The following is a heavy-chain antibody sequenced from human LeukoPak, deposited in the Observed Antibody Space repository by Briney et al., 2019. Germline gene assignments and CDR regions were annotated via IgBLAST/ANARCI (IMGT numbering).Heavy chain of an antibody. J-gene: IGHJ6*02. CDR3: ARHRSSTEYYYYGMDV. CDR2: IYYSGST. Sequence: PSETLSLTCAVYGGSFSGYYWSWIRQPPGKGLEWIGYIYYSGSTNYNPSLKSRVTISVDTSKNQFSLKLSSVTAADTAVYYCARHRSSTEYYYYGMDVWGQGTTVTVSS. V-gene: IGHV4-59*08. D-gene: IGHD2-2*01. CDR1: GGSFSGYY.